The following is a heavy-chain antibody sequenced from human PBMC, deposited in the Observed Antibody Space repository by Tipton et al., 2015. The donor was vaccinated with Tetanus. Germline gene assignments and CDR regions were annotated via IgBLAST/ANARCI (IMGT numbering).Heavy chain of an antibody. CDR1: GGSISSGGYY. Sequence: TLSLTCTVSGGSISSGGYYWSWIRQHPGKGLEWIGYIYYSGSTYYNPSLKSRVTISVDTSKNQFSLKLSSVTAADTAVYYCARSPYGDHAVLDYWGQGTLVTVSS. J-gene: IGHJ4*02. V-gene: IGHV4-31*03. CDR3: ARSPYGDHAVLDY. D-gene: IGHD4-17*01. CDR2: IYYSGST.